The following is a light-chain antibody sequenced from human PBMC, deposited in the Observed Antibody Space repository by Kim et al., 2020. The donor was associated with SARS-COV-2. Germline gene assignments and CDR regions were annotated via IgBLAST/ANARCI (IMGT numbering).Light chain of an antibody. Sequence: EIVLTQFPATLSLSPGDRAIFSCRASQSIATNLVWYQQKPGRAPRLIMYYASSRATGIPPRFSGSGSGTEFTLTVSSLEAEDFAVYYCQQRYQWPRTFGQGTKLEI. CDR1: QSIATN. V-gene: IGKV3-11*01. CDR2: YAS. J-gene: IGKJ2*01. CDR3: QQRYQWPRT.